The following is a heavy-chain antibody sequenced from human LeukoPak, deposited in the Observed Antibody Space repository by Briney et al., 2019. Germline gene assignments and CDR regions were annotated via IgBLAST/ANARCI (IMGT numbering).Heavy chain of an antibody. J-gene: IGHJ4*02. V-gene: IGHV3-7*01. CDR1: GFTFSSYW. D-gene: IGHD3-22*01. CDR2: IKQDGSEK. Sequence: GGSLRLSCAASGFTFSSYWMSWVRQAPGKGLEWVANIKQDGSEKYYVDSVKGRFTISRDNAKNSLYLQMNSLRAEDTAVYYCARDYYYYYDSSGYYFDYWGQGTLVTVSS. CDR3: ARDYYYYYDSSGYYFDY.